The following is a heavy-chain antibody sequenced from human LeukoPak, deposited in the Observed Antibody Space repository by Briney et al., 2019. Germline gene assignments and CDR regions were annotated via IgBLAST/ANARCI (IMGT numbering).Heavy chain of an antibody. CDR2: IKQDGSEK. Sequence: PGGSLRLSCAASGFTFSNYAMSRVRQAPGKGLEWVANIKQDGSEKYYVDSVKGRFTISRDNAKNSLYLQMNSLRAEDTAVYYCTREAVAGTGSFDYWGQGTLVTVSS. V-gene: IGHV3-7*01. CDR1: GFTFSNYA. J-gene: IGHJ4*02. CDR3: TREAVAGTGSFDY. D-gene: IGHD6-19*01.